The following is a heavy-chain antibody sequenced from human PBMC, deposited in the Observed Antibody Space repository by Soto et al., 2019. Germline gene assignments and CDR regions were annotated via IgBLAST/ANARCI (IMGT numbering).Heavy chain of an antibody. Sequence: EVQLVESGGGLVQPGGSLRLSCAASGFTFSTYWMSWVRQAPGKGLEWVANISQDESEKYYVDSVKGRFTISRDNAKNSLYLQMTSLRADDTAVYYCARARGWNIVIIPAASDYWGQGTLVTVSS. CDR2: ISQDESEK. CDR1: GFTFSTYW. D-gene: IGHD2-2*01. CDR3: ARARGWNIVIIPAASDY. J-gene: IGHJ4*02. V-gene: IGHV3-7*01.